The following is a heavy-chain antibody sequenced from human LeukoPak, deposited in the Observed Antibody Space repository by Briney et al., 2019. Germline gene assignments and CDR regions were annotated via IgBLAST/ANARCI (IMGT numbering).Heavy chain of an antibody. D-gene: IGHD6-19*01. CDR1: GFTFSSYE. V-gene: IGHV3-48*03. CDR2: ISSSGSTI. CDR3: ARDAYSSGLLGLD. J-gene: IGHJ4*02. Sequence: GGSLRLSCAASGFTFSSYEMNWVRQAPGKGLEWVSYISSSGSTINYADSVKGRFTISRDNAKNSLYLQMNSLRAEDTAVYYCARDAYSSGLLGLDWGQGTLVTVSS.